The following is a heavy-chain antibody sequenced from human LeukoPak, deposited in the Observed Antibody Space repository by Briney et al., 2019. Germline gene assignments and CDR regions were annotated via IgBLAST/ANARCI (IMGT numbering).Heavy chain of an antibody. CDR3: ARAELAVAGSDY. CDR1: DYSFTSYG. D-gene: IGHD6-19*01. J-gene: IGHJ4*02. Sequence: ASVKVSCKASDYSFTSYGITWVRQAPGQGLEWLGWISGYNGNTNYAQKLQGRVIMTTDTSTSTAYMELRSLRSDDTAVYYCARAELAVAGSDYWGQGTLVTVSA. V-gene: IGHV1-18*01. CDR2: ISGYNGNT.